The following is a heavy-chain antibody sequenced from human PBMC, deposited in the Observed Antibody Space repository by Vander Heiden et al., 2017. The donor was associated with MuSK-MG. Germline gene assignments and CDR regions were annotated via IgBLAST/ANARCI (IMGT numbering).Heavy chain of an antibody. Sequence: QITLKESGPTLVKPTQTLTLTCPFSGFSLATRAMGVAWVRQPPGKALEWIGMIFWNDDKRYNPALRSRLAIAKDTSKNQVVRTMTNMETVDTATYFCAHRLSRRSGGQEFDYWGQGTLVTVSS. CDR3: AHRLSRRSGGQEFDY. D-gene: IGHD3-16*01. J-gene: IGHJ4*02. V-gene: IGHV2-5*01. CDR1: GFSLATRAMG. CDR2: IFWNDDK.